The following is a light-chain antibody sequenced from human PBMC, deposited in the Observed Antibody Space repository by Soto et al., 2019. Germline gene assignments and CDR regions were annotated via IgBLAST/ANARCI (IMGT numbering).Light chain of an antibody. Sequence: DIQMTQSPSTLSASVGATVTITCRASQSISTWLAWYQQKPGKAPKLLIYHASSLKSGVPSRFSGSGSGTEFTHTISSPQPDDFATYCCQQYNTYSRTFGQGTKVEIK. CDR3: QQYNTYSRT. V-gene: IGKV1-5*01. J-gene: IGKJ1*01. CDR1: QSISTW. CDR2: HAS.